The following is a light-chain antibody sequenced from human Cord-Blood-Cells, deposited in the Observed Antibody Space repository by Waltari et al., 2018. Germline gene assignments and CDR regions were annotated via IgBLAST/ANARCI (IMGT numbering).Light chain of an antibody. CDR2: DAS. Sequence: EIVLTQSPATLSLSLGERATLSCSASQSVSSYLAWYQQKPGQAPRLLIYDASNRATGIPARFSGSGSGTDFTLTISSLEPEDFAVYYCQQRSNWPITFGQGTRLEIK. CDR1: QSVSSY. CDR3: QQRSNWPIT. V-gene: IGKV3-11*01. J-gene: IGKJ5*01.